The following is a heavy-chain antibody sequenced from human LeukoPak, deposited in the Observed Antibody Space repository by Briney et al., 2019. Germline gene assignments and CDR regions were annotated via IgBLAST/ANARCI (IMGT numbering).Heavy chain of an antibody. CDR1: GGSISSYY. Sequence: SETLSLTCTVSGGSISSYYWSWIRQPPGKGLEWIGYIYYSGSTNYNPPLKSRVTISVDTSKNQFSLKLSSVTAADTAVYYCARLHSITIFGVVRSAFDPWGQGTLVTVSS. D-gene: IGHD3-3*01. CDR2: IYYSGST. CDR3: ARLHSITIFGVVRSAFDP. V-gene: IGHV4-59*08. J-gene: IGHJ5*02.